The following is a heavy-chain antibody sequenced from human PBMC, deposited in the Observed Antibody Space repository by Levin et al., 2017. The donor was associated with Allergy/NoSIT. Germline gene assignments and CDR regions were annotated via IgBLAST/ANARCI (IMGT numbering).Heavy chain of an antibody. CDR1: GYTFKNYG. CDR2: ISTHNGNT. J-gene: IGHJ6*03. Sequence: GESLKISCKASGYTFKNYGISWVRQAPGQVLEWMGWISTHNGNTNYAQSFQGRVTMTTDTSTSTADMELRSLISDDTAVYYCARFVVTPVSYFYMDVWGKGTTVTVSS. D-gene: IGHD2-2*01. V-gene: IGHV1-18*01. CDR3: ARFVVTPVSYFYMDV.